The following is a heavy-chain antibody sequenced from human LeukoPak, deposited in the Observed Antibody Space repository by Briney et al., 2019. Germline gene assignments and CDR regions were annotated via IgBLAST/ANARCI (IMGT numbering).Heavy chain of an antibody. V-gene: IGHV4-39*07. CDR3: ARVFPMVRSKNWFDP. J-gene: IGHJ5*02. D-gene: IGHD3-10*01. CDR1: GGSISSSSYY. CDR2: INHSGST. Sequence: MASETLSLTCTVSGGSISSSSYYWSWIRQPPGKGLEWIGEINHSGSTNYNPSLKSRVTISVDTSKNQFSLKLSSVTAADTAVYYCARVFPMVRSKNWFDPWGQGTLVTVSS.